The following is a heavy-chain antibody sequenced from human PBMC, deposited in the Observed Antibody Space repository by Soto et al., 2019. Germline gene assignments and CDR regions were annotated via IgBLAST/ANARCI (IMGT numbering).Heavy chain of an antibody. CDR2: ISYDGSNK. Sequence: QVQLVESGGGVVQPGRSLRLSCVASGFSFSSYGMHWVRQAPGKGLEWVAVISYDGSNKYYADSVKGRFTISRDSSKNTLYLQINSLRAEDTAVYYCAKIAVAGDTNYYVMDVW. V-gene: IGHV3-30*18. J-gene: IGHJ6*01. CDR1: GFSFSSYG. CDR3: AKIAVAGDTNYYVMDV. D-gene: IGHD6-19*01.